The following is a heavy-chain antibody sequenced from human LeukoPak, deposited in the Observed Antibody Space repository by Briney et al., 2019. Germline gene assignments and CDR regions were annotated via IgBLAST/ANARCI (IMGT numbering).Heavy chain of an antibody. D-gene: IGHD1-7*01. V-gene: IGHV4-4*07. CDR2: IYTSGST. CDR1: GGSISSYY. J-gene: IGHJ2*01. CDR3: ARVRAKFRTGTLSSWYFDL. Sequence: SETLSLTCTVSGGSISSYYWSWIRQPAGKGLEWIGRIYTSGSTNYNPSLKSRVTMSVDTSKNQFSLKLSSVTAADTAVYYCARVRAKFRTGTLSSWYFDLWGRGTLVTVSS.